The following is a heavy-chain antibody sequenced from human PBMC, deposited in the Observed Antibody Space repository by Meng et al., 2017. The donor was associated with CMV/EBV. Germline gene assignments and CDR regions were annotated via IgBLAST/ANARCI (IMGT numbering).Heavy chain of an antibody. V-gene: IGHV1-2*02. CDR1: GYVFTSYD. CDR2: INPNSGGT. D-gene: IGHD6-13*01. Sequence: ASVKVSCKASGYVFTSYDINWVRQAPGQGLEWMGWINPNSGGTNYAQKFQGRVTMTRDTSISTAYMELSSLRSEDTAVYYCARVGISSSWYEPGTGWFDPWGQGTLVTVSS. CDR3: ARVGISSSWYEPGTGWFDP. J-gene: IGHJ5*02.